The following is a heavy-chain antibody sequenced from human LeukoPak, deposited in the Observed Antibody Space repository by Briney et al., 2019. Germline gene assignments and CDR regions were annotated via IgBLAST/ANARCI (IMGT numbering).Heavy chain of an antibody. V-gene: IGHV4-4*02. CDR3: ARWSQGYGYYYYGMDV. Sequence: SETLSLTCTVSSGSISTNNWWSWVRQSPAKGLEWIGEIYHEGLTNYNPSLKSRATISIDKSKSQFSLRLTSVTAADTAVYYCARWSQGYGYYYYGMDVWGQGTTVTVSS. J-gene: IGHJ6*02. CDR2: IYHEGLT. D-gene: IGHD5-18*01. CDR1: SGSISTNNW.